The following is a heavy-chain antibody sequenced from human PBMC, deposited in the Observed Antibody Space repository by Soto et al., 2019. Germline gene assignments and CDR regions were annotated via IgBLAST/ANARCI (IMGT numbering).Heavy chain of an antibody. V-gene: IGHV3-23*01. CDR2: ISGSGGST. CDR3: AKDNIVLVPAAPFDP. D-gene: IGHD2-2*01. Sequence: VGSLRLSCAASGFTFSSYAMSWVRQAPGKGLEWVSAISGSGGSTYYADSVKGRFTISRDNSKNTLYLQMNSLRAEDTAVYYCAKDNIVLVPAAPFDPWGQGTLVNVSS. J-gene: IGHJ5*02. CDR1: GFTFSSYA.